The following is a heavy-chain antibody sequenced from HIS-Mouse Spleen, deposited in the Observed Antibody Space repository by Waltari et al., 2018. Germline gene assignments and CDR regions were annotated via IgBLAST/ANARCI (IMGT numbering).Heavy chain of an antibody. CDR1: GGSFSGYY. Sequence: QVQLQQWGAGLLKPSETLSLTCAVYGGSFSGYYWSWIRQPPGKGLEWIGEINHSGSTNYNPSLKSRVTISVDTSKNQFSLKLSSVTAADTAVYYCARDQYSNRHYYYYGMDVWGQGTTVTVSS. CDR2: INHSGST. CDR3: ARDQYSNRHYYYYGMDV. V-gene: IGHV4-34*01. D-gene: IGHD6-6*01. J-gene: IGHJ6*02.